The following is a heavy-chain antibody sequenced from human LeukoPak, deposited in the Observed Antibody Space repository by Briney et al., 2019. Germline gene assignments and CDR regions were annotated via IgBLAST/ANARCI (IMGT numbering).Heavy chain of an antibody. CDR2: INPSVVST. Sequence: GASVKVSCKASGYDITSQYIHWVRQAPGQGLEWMGIINPSVVSTKYAQKFQGRVTMTEDTSTDTAYMELSSLRSEDTAVYYCATSLLWELRYWGQGTLVTVSS. V-gene: IGHV1-46*01. CDR1: GYDITSQY. CDR3: ATSLLWELRY. J-gene: IGHJ4*02. D-gene: IGHD1-26*01.